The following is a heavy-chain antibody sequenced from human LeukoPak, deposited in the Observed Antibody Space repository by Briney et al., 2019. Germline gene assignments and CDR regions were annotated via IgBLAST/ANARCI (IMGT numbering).Heavy chain of an antibody. CDR2: ISSSGSTI. J-gene: IGHJ6*02. CDR3: ARDSADTAMAENYYYYYGMDV. Sequence: PGRTLRLYCAAPGYTYSDYYMSWIRQAPGKAPAWVSYISSSGSTIYYADSVKGRFTISGDNAKNSLYLQMNSLRAEDTAVYYCARDSADTAMAENYYYYYGMDVWGQGTTVTVSS. V-gene: IGHV3-11*01. D-gene: IGHD5-18*01. CDR1: GYTYSDYY.